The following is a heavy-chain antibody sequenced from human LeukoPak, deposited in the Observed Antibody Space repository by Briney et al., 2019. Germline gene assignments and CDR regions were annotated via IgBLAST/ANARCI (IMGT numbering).Heavy chain of an antibody. CDR1: GGSFSGYY. J-gene: IGHJ4*02. V-gene: IGHV4-34*01. D-gene: IGHD3-22*01. CDR3: ARAGGYDSSGYYPGYFDY. Sequence: SETLSLTCAVYGGSFSGYYWSWIRQPPGKGLEWIGEINHSGSTNYNPSLKSRVTISVDTSKNQFSLKLSSVTAADTAVYYCARAGGYDSSGYYPGYFDYWGQGTLVTVSS. CDR2: INHSGST.